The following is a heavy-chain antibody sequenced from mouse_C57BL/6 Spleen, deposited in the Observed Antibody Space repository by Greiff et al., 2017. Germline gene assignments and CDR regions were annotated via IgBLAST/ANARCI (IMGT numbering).Heavy chain of an antibody. D-gene: IGHD2-5*01. Sequence: QVQLQQPGAELVKPGASVKLSCTASGYTFTSYWMPWVKQRPGRGLEWIGRIDPNSGGTKYTEKFKSKATLTVDKPSSTAYMQLSSLTSEDSAVYYCARGKVYYSNYVDYFDYWGQGTTLTVSS. CDR2: IDPNSGGT. V-gene: IGHV1-72*01. CDR3: ARGKVYYSNYVDYFDY. J-gene: IGHJ2*01. CDR1: GYTFTSYW.